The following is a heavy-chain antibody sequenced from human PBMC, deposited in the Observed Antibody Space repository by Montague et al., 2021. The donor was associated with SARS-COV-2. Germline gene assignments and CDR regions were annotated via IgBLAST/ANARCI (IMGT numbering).Heavy chain of an antibody. D-gene: IGHD3-22*01. J-gene: IGHJ4*02. Sequence: SETLSLTCTVSGGSINSTTYYWAWIRQPPGKGLEWLGEVNHSGRINYNPSLKSRITISVDTSKNQFSLRLRSVTAADTAVYYCARGRVDTTMILVVFTGAAHYSDSWGQGTLVSVSS. CDR1: GGSINSTTYY. CDR3: ARGRVDTTMILVVFTGAAHYSDS. V-gene: IGHV4-39*07. CDR2: VNHSGRI.